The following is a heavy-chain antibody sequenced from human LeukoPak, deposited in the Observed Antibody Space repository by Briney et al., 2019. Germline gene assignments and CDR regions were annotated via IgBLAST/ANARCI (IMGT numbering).Heavy chain of an antibody. Sequence: SGPALVKPTQTLTLTCSFSGFSPSTSGMCVAWIRQPPGKALEWLARIDWSDDKYYSASLETRLTISKDTSKNQVVLTMTNMDPVDTATYYCARIRRDYFFDYWGQGALVTVSS. CDR1: GFSPSTSGMC. J-gene: IGHJ4*02. CDR3: ARIRRDYFFDY. V-gene: IGHV2-70*11. D-gene: IGHD5-24*01. CDR2: IDWSDDK.